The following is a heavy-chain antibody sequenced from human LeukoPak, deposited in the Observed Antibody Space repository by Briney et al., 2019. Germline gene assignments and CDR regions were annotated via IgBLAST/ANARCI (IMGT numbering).Heavy chain of an antibody. CDR3: ATALFNYYDSSGYRIGYYFDY. Sequence: PSETLSLTCGVFGGSFSDYYWSWIRQPPGRGLEWIGEINHSGSTNYNPSLKSRVTISVDTSKNQFSLKLSSVTAADTAVYYCATALFNYYDSSGYRIGYYFDYWGQGTLVTVSS. D-gene: IGHD3-22*01. CDR2: INHSGST. V-gene: IGHV4-34*01. J-gene: IGHJ4*02. CDR1: GGSFSDYY.